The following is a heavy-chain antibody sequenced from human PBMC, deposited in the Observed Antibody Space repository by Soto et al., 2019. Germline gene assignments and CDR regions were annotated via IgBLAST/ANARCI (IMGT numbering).Heavy chain of an antibody. CDR1: GFTFSSYS. D-gene: IGHD3-9*01. J-gene: IGHJ5*02. Sequence: EVQLVESGGGLVKPGGSLRLSCAASGFTFSSYSMNWVRQAPGKGLEWVSSISSSSSYIYYADSVKGRFTISRDNAKNSLYLQMNSLRVEDTAVYYCARDVHYDILTGYYVKSWFDPWGQGTLVTVSS. V-gene: IGHV3-21*01. CDR3: ARDVHYDILTGYYVKSWFDP. CDR2: ISSSSSYI.